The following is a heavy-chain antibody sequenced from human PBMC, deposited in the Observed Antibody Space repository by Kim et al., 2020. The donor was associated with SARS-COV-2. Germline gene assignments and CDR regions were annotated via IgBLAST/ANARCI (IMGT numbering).Heavy chain of an antibody. D-gene: IGHD3-16*01. V-gene: IGHV3-43*01. CDR3: PKDRLVLEIWGYGIDV. J-gene: IGHJ6*01. CDR1: GFTFHDYT. Sequence: GGSLRLSCAASGFTFHDYTFHWIRQAPGKGLEWVSLMSWDGGTTYYADSVKGRFTVSRDNSKNSLSLQMKSLKTEDTALYFCPKDRLVLEIWGYGIDVWG. CDR2: MSWDGGTT.